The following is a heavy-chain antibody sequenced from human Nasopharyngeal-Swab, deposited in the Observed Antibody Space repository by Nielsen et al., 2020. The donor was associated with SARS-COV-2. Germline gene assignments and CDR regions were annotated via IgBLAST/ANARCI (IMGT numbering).Heavy chain of an antibody. Sequence: SETLSLTCAVYGGSFSGYYWSWIRQPPGKGLEWIGEINHSGSTNYNPSLKSRVTISVDTPKNQFSLKLSSVTAADTAVYYCARGRGYWGQGTLVTVSS. V-gene: IGHV4-34*01. J-gene: IGHJ4*02. CDR1: GGSFSGYY. CDR2: INHSGST. CDR3: ARGRGY.